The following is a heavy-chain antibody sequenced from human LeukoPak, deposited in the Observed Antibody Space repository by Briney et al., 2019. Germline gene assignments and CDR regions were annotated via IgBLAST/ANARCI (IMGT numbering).Heavy chain of an antibody. D-gene: IGHD3-16*01. Sequence: SETLSLTCTVSGGSISSYYWSWIRQPPGKGLEWIGDIYYSGSTNYNPSLKSRVTISVDTSKNQFSLKLSSVTAADTAVYYCARRMGGAALVYFDYWGQGTLVTVSS. J-gene: IGHJ4*02. CDR2: IYYSGST. CDR1: GGSISSYY. V-gene: IGHV4-59*01. CDR3: ARRMGGAALVYFDY.